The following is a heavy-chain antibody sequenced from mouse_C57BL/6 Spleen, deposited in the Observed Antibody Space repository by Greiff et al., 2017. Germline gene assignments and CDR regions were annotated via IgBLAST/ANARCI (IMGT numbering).Heavy chain of an antibody. J-gene: IGHJ4*01. V-gene: IGHV1-9*01. CDR3: ARNHYSNYGDYYAMDY. D-gene: IGHD2-5*01. CDR1: GYTFTGYW. Sequence: VQVVESGAELMKPGASVKLSCKATGYTFTGYWIEWVKQRPGHGLEWIGEILPGSGSTNYNEKFKGKATFTADTSSNTAYMQLSSLTTEDSAIYYCARNHYSNYGDYYAMDYWGQGTSVTVSS. CDR2: ILPGSGST.